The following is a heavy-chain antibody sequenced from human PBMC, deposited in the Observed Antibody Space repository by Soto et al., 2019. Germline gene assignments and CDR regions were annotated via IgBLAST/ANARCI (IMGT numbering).Heavy chain of an antibody. D-gene: IGHD3-10*01. J-gene: IGHJ5*02. Sequence: QVHLQESGPGLVKPWGTLSLTCAVSGVSVTAGNLWSLVRQSPGKGLEWIGEVFPDGSTNYNPSLKSRVIISLDKSQNHFALILTSVTAADRALYYCARVLSGNKEWFDPWGQGTVVTVSS. CDR2: VFPDGST. V-gene: IGHV4-4*02. CDR1: GVSVTAGNL. CDR3: ARVLSGNKEWFDP.